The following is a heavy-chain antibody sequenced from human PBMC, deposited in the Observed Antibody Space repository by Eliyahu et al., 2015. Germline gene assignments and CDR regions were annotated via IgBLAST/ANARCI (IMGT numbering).Heavy chain of an antibody. V-gene: IGHV3-13*01. CDR3: AREGYSEAFDI. D-gene: IGHD3-22*01. J-gene: IGHJ3*02. CDR2: IGATGGL. CDR1: GFTFSSYD. Sequence: EVQLVESGGGLVQPGGSLRLSCAASGFTFSSYDMHWVRQTAGKGLEWVSAIGATGGLYYAASVKGRFTISRENAEKSFHLQMNSLRAEDTAVYYCAREGYSEAFDIWGQGTMVTVSS.